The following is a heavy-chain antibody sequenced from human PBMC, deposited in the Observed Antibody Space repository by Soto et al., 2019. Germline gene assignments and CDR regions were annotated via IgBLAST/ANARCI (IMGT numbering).Heavy chain of an antibody. D-gene: IGHD6-13*01. CDR3: ARDRMYSSSWYYYYGMDV. V-gene: IGHV3-30-3*01. J-gene: IGHJ6*02. CDR2: ISYDGSNK. CDR1: GFTFSSYA. Sequence: PGGSLRLSCAASGFTFSSYAMHWVRQAPGKGLEWVAVISYDGSNKYYADSVKGRFTISRDNSKNTLYLQMNSLRAEDTAVYYCARDRMYSSSWYYYYGMDVWGQGTTVTVSS.